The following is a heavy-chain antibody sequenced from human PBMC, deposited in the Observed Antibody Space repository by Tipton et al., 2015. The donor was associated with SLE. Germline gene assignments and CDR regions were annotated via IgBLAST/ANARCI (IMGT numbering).Heavy chain of an antibody. CDR1: DGSFTLNY. Sequence: LRLSCAVYDGSFTLNYWSWIRQPPGRGLEWIGEIEHRGRTNYNPSLRSRVTLSVDTSKNQFSLKLNSVTAADTAVYYCARDSDGRRAFDLWGQGKLVTVSS. V-gene: IGHV4-34*01. CDR2: IEHRGRT. J-gene: IGHJ3*01. CDR3: ARDSDGRRAFDL. D-gene: IGHD5-24*01.